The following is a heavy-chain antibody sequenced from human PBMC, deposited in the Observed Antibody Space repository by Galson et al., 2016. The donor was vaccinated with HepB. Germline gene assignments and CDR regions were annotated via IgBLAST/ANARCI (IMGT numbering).Heavy chain of an antibody. J-gene: IGHJ4*02. CDR3: ARGGGSYYEY. V-gene: IGHV1-18*01. CDR1: GYTFTSYG. D-gene: IGHD1-26*01. Sequence: SVKVSCKASGYTFTSYGISWVRQAPGQGLESMGWISPYNGDTNYAQKLQGRVTMTTDTSTSTAYMELRSLRSADTAVYYWARGGGSYYEYWGQGTLVTVSS. CDR2: ISPYNGDT.